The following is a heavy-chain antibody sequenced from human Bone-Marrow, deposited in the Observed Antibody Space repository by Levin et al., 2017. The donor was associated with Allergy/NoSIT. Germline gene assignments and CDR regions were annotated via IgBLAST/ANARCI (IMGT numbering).Heavy chain of an antibody. CDR3: ARPKSGYSYGYYDY. CDR2: ISSSSSYI. V-gene: IGHV3-21*01. J-gene: IGHJ4*02. CDR1: GFTFSSYS. D-gene: IGHD5-18*01. Sequence: GESLKISCAASGFTFSSYSMNWVRQAPGKGLEWVSSISSSSSYIYYADSVKGRFTISRDNAKNSLYLQMNSLRAEDTAVYYCARPKSGYSYGYYDYWGQGTLVTVSS.